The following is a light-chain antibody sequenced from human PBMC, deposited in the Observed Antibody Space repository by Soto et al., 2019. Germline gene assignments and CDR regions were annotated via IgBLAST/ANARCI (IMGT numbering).Light chain of an antibody. CDR1: NIGSKS. J-gene: IGLJ3*02. CDR3: QVWDSSSDHRV. CDR2: YDS. V-gene: IGLV3-21*04. Sequence: SYELTQPPSLSVAPGKTARITCGGNNIGSKSVHWFQQKPGQAPVLVIYYDSDRPSGIPERFSGSNSGNTATLTISRVEVGDEADYYCQVWDSSSDHRVFGGGTKLTVL.